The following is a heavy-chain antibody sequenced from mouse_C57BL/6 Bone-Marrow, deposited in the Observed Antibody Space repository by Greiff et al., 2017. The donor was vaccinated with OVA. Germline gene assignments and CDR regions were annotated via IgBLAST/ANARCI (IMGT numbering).Heavy chain of an antibody. Sequence: EVKVVESGPGMVKPSQSLSLTCTVTGYSITSGYDWHWIRHFPGNKLEWMGYISYSGSTNYNPSLKSRISITHDTSKNHFFLKLNSVTTEDTATYYCARDNGYFAWFAYWGQGTLVTVSA. D-gene: IGHD2-3*01. CDR2: ISYSGST. J-gene: IGHJ3*01. V-gene: IGHV3-1*01. CDR1: GYSITSGYD. CDR3: ARDNGYFAWFAY.